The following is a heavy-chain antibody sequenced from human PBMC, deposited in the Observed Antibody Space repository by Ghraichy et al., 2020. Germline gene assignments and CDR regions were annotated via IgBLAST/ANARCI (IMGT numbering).Heavy chain of an antibody. CDR3: ARAQRVLPYINYYYYGMDV. V-gene: IGHV4-34*01. Sequence: SETLSLTCAVYGGSFSGYYWSWIRQPPGKGLEWIGEINHSGSTNYNPSLKSRVTISVDTSKNQFSLKLSSVTAADTAVYYCARAQRVLPYINYYYYGMDVWGKGTTVTVSS. CDR1: GGSFSGYY. J-gene: IGHJ6*04. CDR2: INHSGST. D-gene: IGHD1-1*01.